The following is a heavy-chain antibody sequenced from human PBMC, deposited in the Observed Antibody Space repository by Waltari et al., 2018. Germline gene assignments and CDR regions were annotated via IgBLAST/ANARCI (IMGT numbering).Heavy chain of an antibody. CDR1: GGSFSGYY. V-gene: IGHV4-34*01. CDR2: INHSGST. Sequence: QVQLQQWGAGLLKPSETLSLTCAVYGGSFSGYYWSWIRQPPGKGLEWIGEINHSGSTNYNPSLKSRVTISVDTSKNQFSLKLSSVTAADTAVYYCARRGTYYDFWSGYLNFDYWGQGTLVTVSS. D-gene: IGHD3-3*01. J-gene: IGHJ4*02. CDR3: ARRGTYYDFWSGYLNFDY.